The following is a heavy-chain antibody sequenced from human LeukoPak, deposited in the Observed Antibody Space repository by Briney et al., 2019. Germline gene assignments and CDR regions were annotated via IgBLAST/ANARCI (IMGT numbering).Heavy chain of an antibody. V-gene: IGHV3-49*04. D-gene: IGHD3-10*01. J-gene: IGHJ4*02. CDR3: LGEGSIDY. Sequence: GGSLRLSCTGSGFFFAAYAMGWVRQIPGKGLEYIGFIRSKAYGETTEYAASVKGRFTISRDDSKSTAYLQMDSLKTEDTAVYFCLGEGSIDYWGQRTLVTVSS. CDR2: IRSKAYGETT. CDR1: GFFFAAYA.